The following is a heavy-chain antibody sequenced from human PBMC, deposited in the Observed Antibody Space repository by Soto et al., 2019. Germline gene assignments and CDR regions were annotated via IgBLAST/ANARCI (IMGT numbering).Heavy chain of an antibody. V-gene: IGHV4-31*03. CDR2: IYYSGST. Sequence: SETLSLTCTVSGGSISSGGYYWSWIRQHPGKGLEWIGYIYYSGSTYYNPSLKSRVTISVDTSKNQFSLKLSSVTAADTAVYYCAREVAAAGTVYYYYGMDVWGQGTTVTVSS. CDR1: GGSISSGGYY. J-gene: IGHJ6*02. CDR3: AREVAAAGTVYYYYGMDV. D-gene: IGHD6-13*01.